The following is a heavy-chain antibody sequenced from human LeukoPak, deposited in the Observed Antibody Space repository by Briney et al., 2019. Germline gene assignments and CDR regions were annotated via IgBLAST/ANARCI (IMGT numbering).Heavy chain of an antibody. D-gene: IGHD2-15*01. V-gene: IGHV3-30*03. J-gene: IGHJ4*02. CDR1: GFTFSSYG. Sequence: GGSLRLSCAASGFTFSSYGMHWVRQAPGKGLEWVAVISYDGSNKYYADSVKGRFTISRDNSKNTLYLQMNSLRAEDTAVYYCARITQGYCSGGSCYYFDYWGQGTLVTVSS. CDR3: ARITQGYCSGGSCYYFDY. CDR2: ISYDGSNK.